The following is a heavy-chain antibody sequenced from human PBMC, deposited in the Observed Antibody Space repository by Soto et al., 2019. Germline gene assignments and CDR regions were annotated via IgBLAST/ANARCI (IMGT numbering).Heavy chain of an antibody. D-gene: IGHD3-10*01. CDR3: ARGGGESVYYYYGMDV. CDR2: IYYSGST. Sequence: SETLSLTCTVSGGSISSGGYYWSWIRQHPGKGLEWIGYIYYSGSTYYNPSLKSRVTISVDTSKNQFSLKLSSVTAADTAVYYCARGGGESVYYYYGMDVWGQGTTVTGSS. CDR1: GGSISSGGYY. J-gene: IGHJ6*02. V-gene: IGHV4-31*03.